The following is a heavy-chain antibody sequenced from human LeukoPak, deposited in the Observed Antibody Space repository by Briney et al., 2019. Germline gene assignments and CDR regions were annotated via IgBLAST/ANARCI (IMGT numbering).Heavy chain of an antibody. CDR2: IYYSGST. CDR3: ARGGGYFDWLLILRSASPFDY. Sequence: PSETLSLTCTVSGGSISSSSYYWGWIRQPPWKGLEWIGSIYYSGSTYYNPSLKIRLSIPVDTSKNQFSLQLRSVTAADTAVYYCARGGGYFDWLLILRSASPFDYWGQGTLVTVSS. J-gene: IGHJ4*02. V-gene: IGHV4-39*07. CDR1: GGSISSSSYY. D-gene: IGHD3-9*01.